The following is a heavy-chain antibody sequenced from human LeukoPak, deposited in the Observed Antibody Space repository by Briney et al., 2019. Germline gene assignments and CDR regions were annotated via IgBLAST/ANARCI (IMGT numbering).Heavy chain of an antibody. CDR3: ARPYYYDSRIDP. J-gene: IGHJ5*02. CDR2: TYYSGST. V-gene: IGHV4-30-4*08. D-gene: IGHD3-22*01. Sequence: SETLSLTCAVYGGSFSGYYWSWIRQPPGKGLEWIGYTYYSGSTYYNPSLRSRATISVDTSKNQFSLKLTSVTAADTAVYYCARPYYYDSRIDPWGQGTLVTVSS. CDR1: GGSFSGYY.